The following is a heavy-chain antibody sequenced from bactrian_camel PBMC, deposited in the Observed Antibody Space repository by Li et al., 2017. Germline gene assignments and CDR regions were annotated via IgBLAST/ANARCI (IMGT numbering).Heavy chain of an antibody. CDR1: GFTFTNYW. D-gene: IGHD1*01. CDR2: SSSGALSL. Sequence: QLVESGGGSVQVGGSLRLSCVASGFTFTNYWMHWVRQGPGKGLEWVSSSSSGALSLVYADSVKGRFTISRDNAKNTVYLLMNSLKPEDTAVYYCVKPNPDERGGFDHWGQGTQVTVS. J-gene: IGHJ4*01. V-gene: IGHV3S25*01. CDR3: VKPNPDERGGFDH.